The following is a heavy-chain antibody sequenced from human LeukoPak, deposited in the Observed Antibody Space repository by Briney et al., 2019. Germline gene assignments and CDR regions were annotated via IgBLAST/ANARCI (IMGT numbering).Heavy chain of an antibody. Sequence: GGSLRLSCPASRFTFSSYAMNWVRQAPGKGLEGVSAISGSGGRTYYADSVKGRFTISRDNSKNTLYLQMNSLRAEDTAVYYCTKPYCGGDCYSGPGYYFDYWGQGALVTVSS. CDR3: TKPYCGGDCYSGPGYYFDY. D-gene: IGHD2-21*02. CDR2: ISGSGGRT. CDR1: RFTFSSYA. J-gene: IGHJ4*02. V-gene: IGHV3-23*01.